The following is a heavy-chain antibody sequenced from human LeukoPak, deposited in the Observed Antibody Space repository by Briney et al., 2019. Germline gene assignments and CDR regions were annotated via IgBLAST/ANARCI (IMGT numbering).Heavy chain of an antibody. V-gene: IGHV3-74*01. CDR3: ATKQWLAPPPDS. CDR2: INTDGTVT. J-gene: IGHJ4*02. CDR1: GFTFSKYW. D-gene: IGHD6-19*01. Sequence: AGGSLRLSCAASGFTFSKYWMLWVRQASGKGLESVSRINTDGTVTTYADSVKGRFTVSRYNADNTMFLQMNSVRDEDTAVYYCATKQWLAPPPDSWGQGTPVTVSS.